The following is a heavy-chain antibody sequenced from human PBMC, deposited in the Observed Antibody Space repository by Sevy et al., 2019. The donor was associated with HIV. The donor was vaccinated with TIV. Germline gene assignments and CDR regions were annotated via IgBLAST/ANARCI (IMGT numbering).Heavy chain of an antibody. J-gene: IGHJ1*01. CDR2: ISWYGGST. Sequence: GGSLRLSCAASGFTFDDYTMHWVRQAPGKGLEWVSLISWYGGSTYYADSVKGRFTISRDNSKNSLYLQMNSLRTEDTALYYCAKDGGSGEYFQHWGQGTLVTVSS. CDR3: AKDGGSGEYFQH. D-gene: IGHD3-10*01. V-gene: IGHV3-43*01. CDR1: GFTFDDYT.